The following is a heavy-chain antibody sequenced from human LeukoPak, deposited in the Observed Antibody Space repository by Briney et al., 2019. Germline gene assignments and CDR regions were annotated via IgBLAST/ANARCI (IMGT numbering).Heavy chain of an antibody. J-gene: IGHJ6*03. D-gene: IGHD2-2*01. CDR1: GFTFSSYW. Sequence: GGSLRLSCAASGFTFSSYWMSWVRQAPGKGLEWVANIKQDGSEKYYVDSVKGRFTISRDNAKNSLYLQMNSLRAEDTAVYYCARIPAAIFYYYYYMDVWGKGTTVTVSS. CDR2: IKQDGSEK. CDR3: ARIPAAIFYYYYYMDV. V-gene: IGHV3-7*01.